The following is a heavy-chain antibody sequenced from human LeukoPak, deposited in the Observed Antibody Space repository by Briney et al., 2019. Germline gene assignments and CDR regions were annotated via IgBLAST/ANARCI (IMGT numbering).Heavy chain of an antibody. V-gene: IGHV3-21*01. D-gene: IGHD5-24*01. J-gene: IGHJ4*02. Sequence: GGSLRLSCAASGLTFCSYAMGWVRQAPGKGLEWVSSISSSSSYIYYADSVKGRFTISRDNAKNSLYLQMNSLRAEDTAVYYCASCRDGYNSNYWGQGTLVTVSS. CDR3: ASCRDGYNSNY. CDR1: GLTFCSYA. CDR2: ISSSSSYI.